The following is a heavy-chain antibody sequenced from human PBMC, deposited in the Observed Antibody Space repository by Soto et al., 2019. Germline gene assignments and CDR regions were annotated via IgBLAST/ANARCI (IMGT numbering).Heavy chain of an antibody. Sequence: ASVKVSCKASGYTFTSYGISWVRQAPGQGLEWMGWISAYNGNTNYAQKLQGRVTMTTDTSTSTAYMELRSLRSDDTAVYYCARAVSDLWSGTNYFDYWGQGTLVTVSS. V-gene: IGHV1-18*01. CDR1: GYTFTSYG. J-gene: IGHJ4*02. CDR3: ARAVSDLWSGTNYFDY. D-gene: IGHD3-3*01. CDR2: ISAYNGNT.